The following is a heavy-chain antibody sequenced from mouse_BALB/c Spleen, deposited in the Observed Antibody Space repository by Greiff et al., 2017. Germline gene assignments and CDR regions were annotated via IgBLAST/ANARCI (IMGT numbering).Heavy chain of an antibody. CDR2: IDPANGNT. J-gene: IGHJ4*01. D-gene: IGHD1-1*01. Sequence: EVQLQQSGAELVKPGASVKLSCTASGFNIKDTYMHWVKQRPEQGLEWIGRIDPANGNTKYDPKFQGKATITADTSSNTAYLQLSSLTSEDTAVYYCARPLVLRYYYAMDYWGQGTSVTVSS. V-gene: IGHV14-3*02. CDR1: GFNIKDTY. CDR3: ARPLVLRYYYAMDY.